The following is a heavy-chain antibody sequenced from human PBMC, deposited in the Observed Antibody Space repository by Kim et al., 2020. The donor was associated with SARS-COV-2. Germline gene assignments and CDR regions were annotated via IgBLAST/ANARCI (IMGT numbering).Heavy chain of an antibody. CDR2: ISYDGSNK. D-gene: IGHD5-12*01. CDR1: GFTFSSYA. CDR3: ADGVRGYDSGDAFDI. J-gene: IGHJ3*02. Sequence: GGSLRLSCAASGFTFSSYAMHWVRQAPGKGLEWVAVISYDGSNKYYADSVKGRFTITRDNSKNTLYLQMNSLRAEDTAVYCCADGVRGYDSGDAFDIWGQGTMVTVSS. V-gene: IGHV3-30*04.